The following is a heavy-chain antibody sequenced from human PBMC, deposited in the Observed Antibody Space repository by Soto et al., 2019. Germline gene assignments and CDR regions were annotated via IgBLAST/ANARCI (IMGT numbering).Heavy chain of an antibody. J-gene: IGHJ6*02. V-gene: IGHV2-5*02. D-gene: IGHD2-21*01. CDR3: VQSRCGGDCLQSYSSHSYYGLDV. CDR2: IYWDDDK. Sequence: QITLKESGPTLVKPTQTLTLTCTFSGFSLSTTGVGVGWIRQPPGKALEWLALIYWDDDKRYNPSLKSRLTIPKDTSKNQVVLTTTHMDPVDTATYYCVQSRCGGDCLQSYSSHSYYGLDVWGQGTTVTVSS. CDR1: GFSLSTTGVG.